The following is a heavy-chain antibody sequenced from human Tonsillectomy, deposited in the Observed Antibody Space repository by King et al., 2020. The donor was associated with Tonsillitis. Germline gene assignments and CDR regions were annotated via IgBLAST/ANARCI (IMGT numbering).Heavy chain of an antibody. CDR2: TYYRSEWYN. CDR1: GDSVSSNSAT. Sequence: VQLPQSGPGLVKPSQTLSLTCAISGDSVSSNSATWNWIRQSPSRALEWLGRTYYRSEWYNDYAVSVKSRITINPDTSKNHFSLHLNSVTPEDTAVYYCASSGGGKWLAHDAFDFWGQGTMVTVSS. D-gene: IGHD6-19*01. CDR3: ASSGGGKWLAHDAFDF. J-gene: IGHJ3*01. V-gene: IGHV6-1*01.